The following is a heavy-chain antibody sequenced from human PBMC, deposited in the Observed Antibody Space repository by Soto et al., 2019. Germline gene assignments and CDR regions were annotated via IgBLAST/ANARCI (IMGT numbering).Heavy chain of an antibody. CDR2: VYSDAST. J-gene: IGHJ3*02. CDR1: GGSLDYYF. CDR3: ATHRSVGYCSSTTCYAGTFDI. Sequence: QVQLQESGPGLVKPSETLSLTCTVSGGSLDYYFWSWIRQPPGEGLEWMGYVYSDASTNYNPSLMSRVTMSIDTSKNQFSLNLSSATAADTAVYYCATHRSVGYCSSTTCYAGTFDIWGQGRMVTVSS. V-gene: IGHV4-4*08. D-gene: IGHD2-2*01.